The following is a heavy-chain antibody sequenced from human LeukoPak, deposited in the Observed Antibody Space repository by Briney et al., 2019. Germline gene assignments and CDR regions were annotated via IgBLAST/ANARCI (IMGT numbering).Heavy chain of an antibody. Sequence: ASVKVSCKASGYIFTNHDLIWVRQAPGQGLEWMGWLNPDSGNAGFAAKFQGRLSLTRDTSVRRAHMELTDLTSDDTAVYFCARRGRSRGVDQPYFDLWGQGTLITVSS. CDR1: GYIFTNHD. V-gene: IGHV1-8*02. D-gene: IGHD3-10*01. CDR3: ARRGRSRGVDQPYFDL. CDR2: LNPDSGNA. J-gene: IGHJ4*02.